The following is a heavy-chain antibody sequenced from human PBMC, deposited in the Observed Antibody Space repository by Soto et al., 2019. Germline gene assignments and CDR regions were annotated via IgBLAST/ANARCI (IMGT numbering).Heavy chain of an antibody. CDR1: GFTFSGYS. CDR3: LIKNNVGSYHSDVPFDI. V-gene: IGHV3-21*01. CDR2: ISSSGTYI. D-gene: IGHD1-26*01. Sequence: EVQLVASGGGLVKPGGSLRLSCTVSGFTFSGYSMNWVRQAPGKGLEWVSAISSSGTYIYYADSVKVRFTISIDSAQKSLDLEMNILRAEETAIDYCLIKNNVGSYHSDVPFDIWGQVTMVSVSS. J-gene: IGHJ3*02.